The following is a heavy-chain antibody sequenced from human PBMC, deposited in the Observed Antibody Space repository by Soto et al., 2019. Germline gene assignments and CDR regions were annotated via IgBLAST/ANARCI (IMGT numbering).Heavy chain of an antibody. CDR1: GGSVSSGSYY. J-gene: IGHJ6*02. V-gene: IGHV4-61*01. CDR2: IYYSGST. CDR3: AREVVVVPAAPPLYYYGMDV. Sequence: SETLSLTCTVAGGSVSSGSYYWSWIRQPPGKGLEWSGYIYYSGSTNYNPSLKSRVTISVDTSKNQFSLKLSSVTAADTAVYYCAREVVVVPAAPPLYYYGMDVWGQGTTVTVSS. D-gene: IGHD2-2*01.